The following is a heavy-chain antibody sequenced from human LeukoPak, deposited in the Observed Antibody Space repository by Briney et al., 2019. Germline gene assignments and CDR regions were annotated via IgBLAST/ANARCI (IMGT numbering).Heavy chain of an antibody. D-gene: IGHD6-6*01. CDR2: IRSKAYGGTT. J-gene: IGHJ4*02. Sequence: GGSLRLSCAASGFTFKNFYMSWVRQAPGKGLEWVGFIRSKAYGGTTEYAASVKGRFTISRDDSKSIAYLQMNSLKTEDTAVYYCTRRLIAARPFDYWGQGTLVTVSS. V-gene: IGHV3-49*04. CDR1: GFTFKNFY. CDR3: TRRLIAARPFDY.